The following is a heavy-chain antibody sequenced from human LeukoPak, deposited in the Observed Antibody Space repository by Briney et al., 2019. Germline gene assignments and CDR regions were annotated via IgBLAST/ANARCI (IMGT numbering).Heavy chain of an antibody. CDR2: IYYTGTT. Sequence: TSETLSLTCTVSGGPINNYYWSWIRQPPGKQLEWIGTIYYTGTTNYHPSLESRVTISIYTSQTQFSLTLKSVTAADTAVYYCARAVSWTDYYYYMDVWGKGTTVTVSS. D-gene: IGHD6-13*01. V-gene: IGHV4-59*01. CDR3: ARAVSWTDYYYYMDV. J-gene: IGHJ6*03. CDR1: GGPINNYY.